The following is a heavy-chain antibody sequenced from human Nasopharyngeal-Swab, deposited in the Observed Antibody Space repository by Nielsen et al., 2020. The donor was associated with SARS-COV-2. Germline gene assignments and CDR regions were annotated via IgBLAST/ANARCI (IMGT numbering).Heavy chain of an antibody. J-gene: IGHJ6*02. CDR3: ARGIVVVVAAKPGYYYYGMDV. CDR2: ISAYNGNT. V-gene: IGHV1-18*01. Sequence: ASVKVSCKASGYTFTSYGISWVRQAPGQGLEWMGWISAYNGNTNYAQKLQGRVTMTTDTSTSTAYMELRSLRSDDTAVYYCARGIVVVVAAKPGYYYYGMDVWGQGTTVTVSS. CDR1: GYTFTSYG. D-gene: IGHD2-15*01.